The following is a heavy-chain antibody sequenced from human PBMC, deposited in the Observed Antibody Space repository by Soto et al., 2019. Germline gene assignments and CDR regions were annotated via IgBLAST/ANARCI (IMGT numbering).Heavy chain of an antibody. D-gene: IGHD2-2*01. CDR2: IKEDGSEK. V-gene: IGHV3-7*03. CDR1: GFTFSNYW. Sequence: GGSLRLACAASGFTFSNYWMSWVRKAPGKRLEWVANIKEDGSEKYYVDSVKGRFIISRDNAKNSLFLQMNSLRAEDTAVYYCATDLYQLPTMKYYYYGMDVWGQGTTVTVSS. CDR3: ATDLYQLPTMKYYYYGMDV. J-gene: IGHJ6*02.